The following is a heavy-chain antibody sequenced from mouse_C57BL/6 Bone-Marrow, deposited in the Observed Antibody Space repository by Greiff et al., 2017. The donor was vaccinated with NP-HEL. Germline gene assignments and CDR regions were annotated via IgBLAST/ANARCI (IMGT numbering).Heavy chain of an antibody. CDR1: GFTFSDFY. D-gene: IGHD1-1*01. Sequence: EVKLVESGGGLVQSGRSLRLSCATSGFTFSDFYMEWVRQAPGKGLEWIAASRNKANDYTTEYSASVKGRFIVSRDTSQSILYLQMNALRAEVTAIYYCARDANYYGSSYGYFDVWGTGTTVTVSS. J-gene: IGHJ1*03. CDR3: ARDANYYGSSYGYFDV. V-gene: IGHV7-1*01. CDR2: SRNKANDYTT.